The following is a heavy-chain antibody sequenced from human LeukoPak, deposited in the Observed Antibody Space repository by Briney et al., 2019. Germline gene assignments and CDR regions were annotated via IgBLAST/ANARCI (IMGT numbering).Heavy chain of an antibody. CDR3: AKDPTHYRVWDYYETIGLSY. V-gene: IGHV3-30*02. J-gene: IGHJ4*02. CDR2: IRYDGSNK. Sequence: GGSLRLSCAASGFTFSAYGMHWVRQAPGKGLEWVAFIRYDGSNKYYADSVKGRFTISRDNSKNTLNLQMNSLRAEDTAVYYCAKDPTHYRVWDYYETIGLSYWGQGTLVTVSS. CDR1: GFTFSAYG. D-gene: IGHD3-22*01.